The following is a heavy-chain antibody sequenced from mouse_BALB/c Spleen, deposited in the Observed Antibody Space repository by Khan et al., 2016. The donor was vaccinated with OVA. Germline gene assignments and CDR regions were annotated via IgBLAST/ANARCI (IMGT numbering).Heavy chain of an antibody. Sequence: EVQLPFSVPGLFKPSQSLSLTCTVTGYSITSGYGWNWIRQFPGNKLEWMGYISYSGSTNYNPSLKSRISITRDTSKNPVFLQMNSVTTEDTATYYCARTARIKYWGQGTTLTISS. J-gene: IGHJ2*01. CDR1: GYSITSGYG. CDR2: ISYSGST. V-gene: IGHV3-1*02. CDR3: ARTARIKY. D-gene: IGHD1-2*01.